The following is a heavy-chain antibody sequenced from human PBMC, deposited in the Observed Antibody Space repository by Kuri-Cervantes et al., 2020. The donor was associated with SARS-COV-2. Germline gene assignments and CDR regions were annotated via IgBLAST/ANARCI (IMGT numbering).Heavy chain of an antibody. J-gene: IGHJ4*02. D-gene: IGHD4-23*01. CDR2: IIPIFGTA. CDR3: ARSHTLYGGNSSPWDY. Sequence: SVKVSCKASGGTFSSYAISWVRQAPGQGLEWMGGIIPIFGTANYAQILQGRVTMTTDTSTSTAYMELRSLRSFDTAVYYCARSHTLYGGNSSPWDYWGQGTLVTVSS. V-gene: IGHV1-69*05. CDR1: GGTFSSYA.